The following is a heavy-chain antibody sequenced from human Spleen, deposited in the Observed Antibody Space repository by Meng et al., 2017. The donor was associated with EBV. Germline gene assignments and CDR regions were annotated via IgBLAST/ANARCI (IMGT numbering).Heavy chain of an antibody. CDR3: ARGDRWRKPDY. J-gene: IGHJ4*02. CDR2: IMPMFGTS. D-gene: IGHD5-24*01. Sequence: QVRLVKLRAEWKEPGSSGRVACQSSGENLTKFAFNWGRQAPGQGLEWMGGIMPMFGTSRYSQKFLGKAIITADKSMDTVYLDLSSLTSDDTALYFCARGDRWRKPDYWGQGTLVTVSS. CDR1: GENLTKFA. V-gene: IGHV1-69*06.